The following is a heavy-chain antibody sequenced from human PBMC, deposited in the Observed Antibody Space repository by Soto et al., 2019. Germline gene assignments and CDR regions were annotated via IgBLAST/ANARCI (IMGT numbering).Heavy chain of an antibody. CDR3: ARARQYYDSEFDP. J-gene: IGHJ5*02. V-gene: IGHV4-31*03. CDR2: IYYSGST. D-gene: IGHD3-22*01. Sequence: PSETLSLTVTFSDGSNSSGVYYWSLNRKHPEKGLEWIGCIYYSGSTYYNPSLKSRVTISVDTSKNQFSLKLTSVTAADTAMYYCARARQYYDSEFDPWGQGTQVTVSS. CDR1: DGSNSSGVYY.